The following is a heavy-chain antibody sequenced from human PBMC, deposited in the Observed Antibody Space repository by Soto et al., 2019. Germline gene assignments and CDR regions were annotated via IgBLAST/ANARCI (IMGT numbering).Heavy chain of an antibody. Sequence: QVQLQESGPGLVKPSETLFLTCTVSGGSISSYYWSWIRQPPGKGLEWIGYIYYSGSTNYNPSLKSRVTISVDTSKNQFSLKLSSVTAADTAVYYCARATRSWYLDYWGQGTLVTVSS. CDR1: GGSISSYY. V-gene: IGHV4-59*08. J-gene: IGHJ4*02. CDR3: ARATRSWYLDY. D-gene: IGHD6-13*01. CDR2: IYYSGST.